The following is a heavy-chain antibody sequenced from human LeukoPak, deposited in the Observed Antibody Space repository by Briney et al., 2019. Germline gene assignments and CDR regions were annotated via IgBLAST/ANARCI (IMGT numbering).Heavy chain of an antibody. Sequence: ETLSLTCTVSGGSISSYYWSWIRQPPGKGLEWMASINHNGNVNYYVDSVKGRFTISRGNAKNSLYLQMSNLRAEDTAVYFCARGGGLDVWGQGATVTVSS. CDR3: ARGGGLDV. J-gene: IGHJ6*02. V-gene: IGHV3-7*03. CDR2: INHNGNVN. CDR1: GGSISSYY. D-gene: IGHD3-16*01.